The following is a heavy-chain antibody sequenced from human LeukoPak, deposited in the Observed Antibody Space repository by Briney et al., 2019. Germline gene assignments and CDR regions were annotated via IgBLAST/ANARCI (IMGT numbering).Heavy chain of an antibody. V-gene: IGHV3-30*02. CDR3: AKPGMNNYEFWRGYSRFDS. Sequence: PGGSLRLSCAASGFTFSSNGMHWVRQAPGKGLEWVTFIRHDGTTQYYADSVKGRFTISRDNSKRTLFLQMNYLRVEDTAVYFCAKPGMNNYEFWRGYSRFDSWGQGTRVTVSS. D-gene: IGHD3-3*01. CDR2: IRHDGTTQ. J-gene: IGHJ4*02. CDR1: GFTFSSNG.